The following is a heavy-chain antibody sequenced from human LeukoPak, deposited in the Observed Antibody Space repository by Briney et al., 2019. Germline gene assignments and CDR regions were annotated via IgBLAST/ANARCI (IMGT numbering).Heavy chain of an antibody. CDR3: ARGATGICFDY. CDR1: GFAFSSYA. Sequence: GRSLRLSCAASGFAFSSYAMHWVRQAPGKGLEWVAVISYDGGNKYYADSVKGRFTISRDNSKNTLYLQMNSLRAEDTAVYYCARGATGICFDYWGQGTLVTVSS. D-gene: IGHD1-1*01. CDR2: ISYDGGNK. V-gene: IGHV3-30-3*01. J-gene: IGHJ4*02.